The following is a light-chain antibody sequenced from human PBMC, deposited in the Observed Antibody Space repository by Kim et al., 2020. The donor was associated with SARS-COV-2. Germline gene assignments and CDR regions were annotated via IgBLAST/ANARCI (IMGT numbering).Light chain of an antibody. CDR1: SSDVGGYNF. J-gene: IGLJ1*01. V-gene: IGLV2-11*01. CDR2: DVS. CDR3: CSYAGSYTYV. Sequence: GQSVTNSCTGTSSDVGGYNFVAWDQQHPGKAPKLMIYDVSKRPSGVPDRFSGSKSGNTASLTISGLQAENEADYYCCSYAGSYTYVFGTGTKVTVL.